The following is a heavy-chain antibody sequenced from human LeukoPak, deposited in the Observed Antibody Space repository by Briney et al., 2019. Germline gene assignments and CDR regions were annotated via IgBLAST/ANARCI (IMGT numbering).Heavy chain of an antibody. J-gene: IGHJ5*02. CDR3: ARVGYPYGSGSYYKREHNWFDP. CDR1: GGSISSSSHY. Sequence: PSETLSLTCTVSGGSISSSSHYWGWIRQPPGKGLEWIGSIYYSGSTYYNPSLKSRVTISVDTSKNQFSLKLSSVTAADTAVYYCARVGYPYGSGSYYKREHNWFDPWGQGTLVTVSS. V-gene: IGHV4-39*07. CDR2: IYYSGST. D-gene: IGHD3-10*01.